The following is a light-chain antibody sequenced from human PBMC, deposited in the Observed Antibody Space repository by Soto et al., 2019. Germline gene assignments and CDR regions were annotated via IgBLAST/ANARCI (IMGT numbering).Light chain of an antibody. Sequence: QSVLTQPPSVSAAPGQKVTISCAGSSSNIGNNFVSWYQQLLGAAPKLLIYDNNKRPSGIPDRFSGSKSGTSATLGISGLQTGDEADYYCATWESSLNIGVFGGGTKLTVL. V-gene: IGLV1-51*01. CDR3: ATWESSLNIGV. CDR1: SSNIGNNF. CDR2: DNN. J-gene: IGLJ3*02.